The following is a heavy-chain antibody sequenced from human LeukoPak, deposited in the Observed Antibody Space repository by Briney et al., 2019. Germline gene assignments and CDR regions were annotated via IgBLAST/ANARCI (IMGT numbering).Heavy chain of an antibody. V-gene: IGHV1-2*02. CDR3: ARAENDILTGYSYDWFDP. D-gene: IGHD3-9*01. CDR1: GYTFTGYY. J-gene: IGHJ5*02. Sequence: GASVKVSCKASGYTFTGYYMHWVRQAPGQGREWMGWINPNSGGTNYAQKFQGRVTMTRDTSISTAYMELSRLRSDDTAVYYCARAENDILTGYSYDWFDPWGQGTLVTVSS. CDR2: INPNSGGT.